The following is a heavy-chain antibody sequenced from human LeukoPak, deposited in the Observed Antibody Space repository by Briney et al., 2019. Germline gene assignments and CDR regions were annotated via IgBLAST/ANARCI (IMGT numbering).Heavy chain of an antibody. CDR2: IYSAGST. Sequence: GGSLRLSCAACGFTVSSNYMSWVRQAPGKGLEWVSVIYSAGSTYYADSVKGRFTISRDNSKNTLYLQMNSLRAEDTAVYYCARGIAGGYSYGLDYWGQGTLVTVSS. V-gene: IGHV3-66*02. CDR3: ARGIAGGYSYGLDY. D-gene: IGHD5-18*01. J-gene: IGHJ4*02. CDR1: GFTVSSNY.